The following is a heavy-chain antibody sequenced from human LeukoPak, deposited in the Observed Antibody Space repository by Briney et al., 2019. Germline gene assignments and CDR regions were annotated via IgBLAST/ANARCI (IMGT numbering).Heavy chain of an antibody. CDR3: ARVDEYYDFWSGYYERWFDP. D-gene: IGHD3-3*01. J-gene: IGHJ5*02. V-gene: IGHV3-7*03. CDR2: INHNGNVN. CDR1: GFTFSSYW. Sequence: GGSLRLSCAASGFTFSSYWMNWARQAPGKGLEWVASINHNGNVNYYVDSVKGRFTISRDNAKNSLYLQMSNLRAEDTAVYYCARVDEYYDFWSGYYERWFDPWGQGTLVTVSS.